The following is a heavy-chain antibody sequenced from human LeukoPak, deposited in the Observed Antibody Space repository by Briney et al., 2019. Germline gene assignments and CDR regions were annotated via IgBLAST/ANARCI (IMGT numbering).Heavy chain of an antibody. D-gene: IGHD6-13*01. V-gene: IGHV4-59*01. J-gene: IGHJ4*02. CDR2: IYYSGST. Sequence: SETLSLTCTVSGGSISSYYWSWIRQPPGKGLEWIGYIYYSGSTNYNPSLKSRVTISVDTSKNQFSLKLSSVTAADTAVYYCARGRPYSSYWGQGTLVTVSS. CDR1: GGSISSYY. CDR3: ARGRPYSSY.